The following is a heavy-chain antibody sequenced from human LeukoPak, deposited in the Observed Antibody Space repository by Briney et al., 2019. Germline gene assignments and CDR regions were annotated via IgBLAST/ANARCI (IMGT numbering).Heavy chain of an antibody. Sequence: SVKVSCKASGGTLRTYAINWVRQAPGQGLEWMGRIIPVFDSTIYAQKFQDRVTLSTDESTNTAYMELTSLISEDTAVYYCARGLRPGADHSPYFYYLDVWGKGTTVTVSS. CDR1: GGTLRTYA. V-gene: IGHV1-69*05. D-gene: IGHD2-21*01. J-gene: IGHJ6*03. CDR2: IIPVFDST. CDR3: ARGLRPGADHSPYFYYLDV.